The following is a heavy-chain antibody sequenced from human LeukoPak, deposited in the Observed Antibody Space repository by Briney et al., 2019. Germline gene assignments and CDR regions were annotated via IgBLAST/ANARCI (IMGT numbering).Heavy chain of an antibody. D-gene: IGHD2-2*01. CDR2: INYNGEKT. J-gene: IGHJ6*01. Sequence: SETLSLTCTVSGGSFSGYLWSWIRQPPGKGLEWIGEINYNGEKTNYNPSLKSRVTMSVDPSTNQFSLKLSSVTDADTAVYFWTRSGLTGMREYQRADYYYYDMDVWGQGTAVTVSS. CDR1: GGSFSGYL. V-gene: IGHV4-34*01. CDR3: TRSGLTGMREYQRADYYYYDMDV.